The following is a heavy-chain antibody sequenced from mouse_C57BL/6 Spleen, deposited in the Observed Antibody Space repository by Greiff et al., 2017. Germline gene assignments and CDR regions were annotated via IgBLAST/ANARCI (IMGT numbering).Heavy chain of an antibody. CDR3: ARSGGTPLAMDD. J-gene: IGHJ4*01. V-gene: IGHV1-26*01. CDR1: GYTFTDYY. CDR2: IHPNNGGT. Sequence: EVQLQQSGPELVKPGASVKISCKASGYTFTDYYMNWVKQSHGKSLEWIGDIHPNNGGTSYNQKFKGKATLTVDKSSSTAYMELRSLTSEDSAVYYCARSGGTPLAMDDWGQGTSVTVSS. D-gene: IGHD6-1*01.